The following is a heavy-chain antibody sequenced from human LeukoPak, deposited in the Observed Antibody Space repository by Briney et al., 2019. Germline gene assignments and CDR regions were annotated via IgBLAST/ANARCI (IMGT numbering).Heavy chain of an antibody. CDR2: IYYNGST. CDR3: ARVSGSYCKLDY. CDR1: GGSISSGGYY. Sequence: SETLSLTCTVSGGSISSGGYYWSWIRQHPGKGLEWIGYIYYNGSTYYNPSLKSRVTISVDTSKNQFSLKLSSVTAADTAVYYCARVSGSYCKLDYWGQGTLVTVSS. J-gene: IGHJ4*02. D-gene: IGHD1-26*01. V-gene: IGHV4-30-4*08.